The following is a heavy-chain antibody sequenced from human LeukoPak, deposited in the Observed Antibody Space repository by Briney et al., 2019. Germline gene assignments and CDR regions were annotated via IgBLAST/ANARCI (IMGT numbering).Heavy chain of an antibody. V-gene: IGHV3-30*04. CDR3: ARRMEYKYGSERAYPVPDV. J-gene: IGHJ6*04. Sequence: GGSLRLSCAASGFTFNKHAMHWVRQAPGKGLQWVALILFDGRTKYYADSVRGRFTLSRDNSKNTLFLEMNTLRGDDAAVYYCARRMEYKYGSERAYPVPDVWARGTTVSVSS. CDR2: ILFDGRTK. CDR1: GFTFNKHA. D-gene: IGHD3-10*01.